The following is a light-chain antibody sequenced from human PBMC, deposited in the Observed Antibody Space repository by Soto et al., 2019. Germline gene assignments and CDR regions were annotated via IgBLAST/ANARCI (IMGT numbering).Light chain of an antibody. Sequence: QSALTQSPSVSGAPGQRVSISCTGTSSNIGAGFDVHWYQQLPGTAPKLLIYGNNNRPSGVPDRFSGSKSGTSASLAITGLQAEDEAVYYCQSYDTSLSGGSVFGTGTKVTVL. CDR2: GNN. CDR3: QSYDTSLSGGSV. V-gene: IGLV1-40*01. CDR1: SSNIGAGFD. J-gene: IGLJ1*01.